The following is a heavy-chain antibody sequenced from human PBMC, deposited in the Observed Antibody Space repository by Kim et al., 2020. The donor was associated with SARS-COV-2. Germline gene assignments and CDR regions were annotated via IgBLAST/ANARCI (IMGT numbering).Heavy chain of an antibody. CDR2: VNPNNGNT. CDR1: GYMFSTHG. V-gene: IGHV1-18*04. CDR3: ARGSAWPKIDY. D-gene: IGHD6-25*01. J-gene: IGHJ4*02. Sequence: ASVKVSCKAFGYMFSTHGITWLRQAPGQGLEYMGWVNPNNGNTEYAHKFQGRVTMTTDTSTRTAYMHLWSLRCDDTAVYYCARGSAWPKIDYWGQGTLVT.